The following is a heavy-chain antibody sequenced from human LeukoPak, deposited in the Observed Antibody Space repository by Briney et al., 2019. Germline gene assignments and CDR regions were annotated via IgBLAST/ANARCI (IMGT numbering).Heavy chain of an antibody. CDR2: INPADSDT. CDR3: ARKRYCSSTSCYGMDV. Sequence: GESLKISCRGSGYSFTRYWIAWVRQMPGKGLEWMAIINPADSDTRYDPSFHGQVTISADKSIGAAYLQWSTLKASDSAIYYCARKRYCSSTSCYGMDVWGQGTTVTVSS. J-gene: IGHJ6*02. V-gene: IGHV5-51*01. D-gene: IGHD2-2*01. CDR1: GYSFTRYW.